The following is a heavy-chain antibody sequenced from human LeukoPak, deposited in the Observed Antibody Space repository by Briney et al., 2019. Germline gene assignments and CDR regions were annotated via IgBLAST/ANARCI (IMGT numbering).Heavy chain of an antibody. V-gene: IGHV4-39*01. D-gene: IGHD3-22*01. CDR2: IYYSGST. CDR1: GGFINNTNW. CDR3: ARLIPNYYDSSEGP. J-gene: IGHJ5*02. Sequence: SETLSLTCIVSGGFINNTNWWSWVRQPPGKGLEWIGSIYYSGSTYYNPSLKSRVTISVDTSKNQFSLKLSSVTAADTAVYYCARLIPNYYDSSEGPWGQGTLVTVSS.